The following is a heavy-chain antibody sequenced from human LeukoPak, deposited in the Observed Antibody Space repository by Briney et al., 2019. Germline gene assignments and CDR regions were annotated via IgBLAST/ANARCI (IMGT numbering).Heavy chain of an antibody. CDR2: VSKDGTNK. CDR3: ARRPPSMAGLDY. CDR1: GFTFSTCN. Sequence: GGSLRLSCAASGFTFSTCNMHWVRQAPGKGPEWVAVVSKDGTNKFYADSVRGRFTISRDNSKNTLYLQMNSLRGEDTAVYYCARRPPSMAGLDYWGQGTLVTVSS. V-gene: IGHV3-30*01. D-gene: IGHD6-19*01. J-gene: IGHJ4*02.